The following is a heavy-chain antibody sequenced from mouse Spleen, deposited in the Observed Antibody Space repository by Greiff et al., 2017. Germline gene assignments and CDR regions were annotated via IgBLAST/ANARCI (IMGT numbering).Heavy chain of an antibody. V-gene: IGHV5-15*01. Sequence: EVKLMESGGGLVKPGGSLKLSCAASGFTFSDYGMAWVRQAPGKGPEWVAFISNLAYSIYYADTVTGRFTISRENAKNTLYLEMSSLRSEDTAMYYCARGGNSSWFAYWGQGTLVTVSA. J-gene: IGHJ3*01. CDR1: GFTFSDYG. CDR2: ISNLAYSI. CDR3: ARGGNSSWFAY. D-gene: IGHD2-1*01.